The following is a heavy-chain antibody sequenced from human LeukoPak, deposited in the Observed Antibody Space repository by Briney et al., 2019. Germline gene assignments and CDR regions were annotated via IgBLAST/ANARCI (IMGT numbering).Heavy chain of an antibody. CDR3: AKVTGGDMITYGGLDY. V-gene: IGHV3-23*01. Sequence: GGSLRLSCAASGFTFSSYGMHWVRQAPGKGLEWVSAISGNGDITYYTDSVKGRFTISRDNSKNTLYLQMNSLRAEDTAIYYCAKVTGGDMITYGGLDYWGQGTLVTVSS. CDR1: GFTFSSYG. D-gene: IGHD3-16*01. CDR2: ISGNGDIT. J-gene: IGHJ4*02.